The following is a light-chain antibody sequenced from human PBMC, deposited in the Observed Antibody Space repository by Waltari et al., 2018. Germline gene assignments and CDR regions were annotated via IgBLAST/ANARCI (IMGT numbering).Light chain of an antibody. CDR1: SSDVGTYNF. CDR3: YSYAGSGTWV. Sequence: QSALTQPASVSGSPGQSITISCTGTSSDVGTYNFSSWYQQNPGKAPKLMIYEDNKRPSGVSNRFSGSTAGNTASLTTAGLQAEDDADYYCYSYAGSGTWVFGGGTKLTVL. V-gene: IGLV2-23*01. J-gene: IGLJ3*02. CDR2: EDN.